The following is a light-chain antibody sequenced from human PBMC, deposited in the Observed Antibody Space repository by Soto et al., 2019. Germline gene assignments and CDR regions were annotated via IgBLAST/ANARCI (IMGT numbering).Light chain of an antibody. CDR1: QDIRNF. V-gene: IGKV1-27*01. Sequence: DIQMTQSPSSLSASVGDRVTITCRASQDIRNFLAWYQKKPGKAPRLLIYDASALQSGVPSRFSALASGTDVTLTISSLQPDDVAVYYCQKYNSAPRTFGQGTKVEIK. CDR3: QKYNSAPRT. J-gene: IGKJ1*01. CDR2: DAS.